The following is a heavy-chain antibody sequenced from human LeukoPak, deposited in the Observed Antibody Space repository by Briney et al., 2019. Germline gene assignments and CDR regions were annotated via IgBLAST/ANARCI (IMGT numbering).Heavy chain of an antibody. CDR1: GGTFSSYA. V-gene: IGHV1-69*04. Sequence: SVKVSCKASGGTFSSYAISWVRQAPGQGLEWMGRIIPIFGIANYAQKFQGRVTITADKSTSTAYMELSSLRSEDTAVYYCAREPRTTVTTYYFDYWGQGTLVTVSS. CDR3: AREPRTTVTTYYFDY. CDR2: IIPIFGIA. D-gene: IGHD4-17*01. J-gene: IGHJ4*02.